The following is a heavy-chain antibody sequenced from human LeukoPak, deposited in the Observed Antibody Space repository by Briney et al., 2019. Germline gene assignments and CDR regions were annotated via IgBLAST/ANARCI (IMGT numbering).Heavy chain of an antibody. D-gene: IGHD2-2*01. CDR2: ISYDGSNK. V-gene: IGHV3-30*07. CDR1: GFTFSSYA. J-gene: IGHJ4*02. Sequence: PGGSLRLSCAASGFTFSSYAMHWVRQAPGKGLEWVAVISYDGSNKYYADSVKGRFTISRDNSKNTLYLQMNSLRAEDTAVYYCKEGPIVVAHWGQGTLVTVSS. CDR3: KEGPIVVAH.